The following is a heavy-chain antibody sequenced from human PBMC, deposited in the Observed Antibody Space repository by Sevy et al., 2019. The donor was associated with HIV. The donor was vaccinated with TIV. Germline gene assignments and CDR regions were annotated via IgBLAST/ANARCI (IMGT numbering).Heavy chain of an antibody. V-gene: IGHV3-30-3*01. CDR1: GFAFSDYA. CDR2: VSYVGSNT. CDR3: ARFPPQRAFDI. J-gene: IGHJ3*02. Sequence: QLGGSLRLSCEAFGFAFSDYAMHWVRQVPGKGLEWLAVVSYVGSNTSYADSVKGRFTVSRDNSKNTLYLQMNSLRRDDTAVFYCARFPPQRAFDIWGQGTTVTVSS.